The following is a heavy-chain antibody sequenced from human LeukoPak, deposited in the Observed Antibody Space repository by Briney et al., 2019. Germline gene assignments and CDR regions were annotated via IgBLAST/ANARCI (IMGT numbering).Heavy chain of an antibody. D-gene: IGHD1-26*01. V-gene: IGHV1-8*01. CDR1: GYTFTSYD. CDR3: ARTSDSGSYLDYYFDY. CDR2: MNPNSGNT. Sequence: GASVKVSCKASGYTFTSYDINWVRQATGQGLEWMGWMNPNSGNTGYAQKFQGRVTMTGNTSISTAYMELSSLRSEDTAVYYCARTSDSGSYLDYYFDYWGQGTLVTISS. J-gene: IGHJ4*02.